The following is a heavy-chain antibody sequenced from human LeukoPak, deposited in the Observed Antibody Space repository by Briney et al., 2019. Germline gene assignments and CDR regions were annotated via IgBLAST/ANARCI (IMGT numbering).Heavy chain of an antibody. Sequence: GGSLRLSCAASGFTFSSYAMHWVRQAPGKWLNWVAFIRYDGNNKYYADSVKGRFTISRDNSKNTLYLQMNSLRAEDTAVYYCAKVRYCSGVNCYPDDNWGQGTLVTVSS. V-gene: IGHV3-30*02. J-gene: IGHJ4*02. CDR1: GFTFSSYA. D-gene: IGHD2-15*01. CDR3: AKVRYCSGVNCYPDDN. CDR2: IRYDGNNK.